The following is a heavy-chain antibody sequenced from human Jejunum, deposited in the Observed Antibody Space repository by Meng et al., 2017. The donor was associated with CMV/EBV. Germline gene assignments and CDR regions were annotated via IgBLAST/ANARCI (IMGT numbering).Heavy chain of an antibody. CDR2: INGDGSSR. CDR1: DFTLSTYW. D-gene: IGHD3-10*01. J-gene: IGHJ4*01. CDR3: ARAGSYRFDY. Sequence: EVQLVESGGGLVQPGGSLRLSCAASDFTLSTYWMYWVRQSPGKGLVWVSRINGDGSSRSYADSVRGRFTISRDDAKNTLYLQMNSLTAEDTAVYYCARAGSYRFDYWGHGTLVTVSS. V-gene: IGHV3-74*01.